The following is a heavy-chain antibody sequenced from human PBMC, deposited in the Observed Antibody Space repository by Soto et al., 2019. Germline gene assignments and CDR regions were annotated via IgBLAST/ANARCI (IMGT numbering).Heavy chain of an antibody. Sequence: GASVKVSCKASGGTFSGYAISWVRQAPGQGLEWMGGIIPIFGTANYAQKFQGRVTITADESTSTAYMELSSLRSEDTAVYYCAKDYYDSSVALLLDIWGQGTMVTVSS. CDR2: IIPIFGTA. V-gene: IGHV1-69*13. CDR1: GGTFSGYA. CDR3: AKDYYDSSVALLLDI. D-gene: IGHD3-22*01. J-gene: IGHJ3*02.